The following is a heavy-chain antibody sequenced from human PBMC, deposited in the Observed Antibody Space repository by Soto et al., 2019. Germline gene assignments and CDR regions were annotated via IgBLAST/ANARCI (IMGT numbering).Heavy chain of an antibody. V-gene: IGHV5-51*01. J-gene: IGHJ6*02. Sequence: RQMPGKGREWMGIIYPADSDTRYSPSLQGQVTISADKSISTAYLQWSSLKASDTALYYLARLLRVSPHLAVWGHATPGTAS. D-gene: IGHD2-8*01. CDR2: IYPADSDT. CDR3: ARLLRVSPHLAV.